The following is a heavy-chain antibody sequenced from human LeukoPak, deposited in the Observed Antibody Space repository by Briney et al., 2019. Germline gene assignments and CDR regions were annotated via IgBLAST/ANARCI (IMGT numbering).Heavy chain of an antibody. V-gene: IGHV4-34*01. CDR3: ARGKAKLTLYYYYMDV. J-gene: IGHJ6*03. CDR1: GGSFSGYY. CDR2: INHSGST. D-gene: IGHD5-24*01. Sequence: PSETLSLTCAVYGGSFSGYYWSWIRQPPGKGLEWIGEINHSGSTNYNPSLKSRVTISVDTSKNQFSLKLSSVTAADTAVYYCARGKAKLTLYYYYMDVWGKGTTVTVSS.